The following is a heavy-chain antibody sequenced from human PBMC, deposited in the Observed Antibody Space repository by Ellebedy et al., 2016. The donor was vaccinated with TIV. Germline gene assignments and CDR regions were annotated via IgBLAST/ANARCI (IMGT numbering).Heavy chain of an antibody. CDR3: ARGPRGSGYWSGDQ. V-gene: IGHV3-74*01. D-gene: IGHD3-22*01. Sequence: GESLKISCAASGFTFNNYAMSWVRQAPGKGLEWVSRINTDGRTIDYADSVKGRFTISRDNAKNTLFLQMNSLRDEDTAMYYCARGPRGSGYWSGDQWGQGTLVTVS. CDR2: INTDGRTI. CDR1: GFTFNNYA. J-gene: IGHJ4*02.